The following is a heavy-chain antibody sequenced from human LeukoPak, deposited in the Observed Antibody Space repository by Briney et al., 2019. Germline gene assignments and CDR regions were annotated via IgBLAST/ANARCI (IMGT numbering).Heavy chain of an antibody. CDR1: GFAFSSLD. CDR2: TYSGGST. CDR3: AGPMLRGLTPFDY. D-gene: IGHD3-10*01. J-gene: IGHJ4*02. Sequence: PGGSLRLSCAASGFAFSSLDMGWVRQAPGKGLEWVSVTYSGGSTYYADSVKGRFTISRDNSKNTLHLLMNSLRAEDTALYYCAGPMLRGLTPFDYWGQGTLVTVSS. V-gene: IGHV3-66*01.